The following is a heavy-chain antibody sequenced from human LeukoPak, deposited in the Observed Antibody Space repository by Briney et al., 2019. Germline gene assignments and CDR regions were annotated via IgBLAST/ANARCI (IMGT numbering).Heavy chain of an antibody. V-gene: IGHV3-30*04. Sequence: GRSLRLSCAASGFTFSSYAMHWVRQAPGKGLEWVAVISYDGSNKYYADSVKGRFTISRDNSKNTLYLQMNSLRAEDTAVYYCAKDRAARYFDYWGQGTLVTVSS. D-gene: IGHD6-6*01. CDR2: ISYDGSNK. CDR1: GFTFSSYA. J-gene: IGHJ4*02. CDR3: AKDRAARYFDY.